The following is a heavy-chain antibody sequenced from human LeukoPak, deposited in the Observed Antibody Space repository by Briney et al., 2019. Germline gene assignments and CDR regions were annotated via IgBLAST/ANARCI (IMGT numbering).Heavy chain of an antibody. CDR3: ARDQYDTWSRRGNFDS. D-gene: IGHD3-3*01. J-gene: IGHJ4*02. Sequence: PSETLSLTCTVSGGSISNYYWSWIRQPPGKGLEWIGHIYYSGSTNYNPSLKSRVIISLDTSKNQFSLKVSSVTAADTAVFYCARDQYDTWSRRGNFDSWGQGTLVIVSS. V-gene: IGHV4-59*01. CDR2: IYYSGST. CDR1: GGSISNYY.